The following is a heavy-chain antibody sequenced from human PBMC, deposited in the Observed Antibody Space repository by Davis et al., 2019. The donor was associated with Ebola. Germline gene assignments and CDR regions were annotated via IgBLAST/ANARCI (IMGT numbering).Heavy chain of an antibody. V-gene: IGHV4-59*08. D-gene: IGHD2-2*01. CDR3: AGLSTSPPALGMDV. J-gene: IGHJ6*02. Sequence: SETLSLTCAVYGGSFSSYYWSWIRQPPGKGLEWIGYIYYSGSTNYNPSLKSRVTISVDTSKNQFSLKLSSVTAADTAVYYCAGLSTSPPALGMDVWGQGTTVTVSS. CDR1: GGSFSSYY. CDR2: IYYSGST.